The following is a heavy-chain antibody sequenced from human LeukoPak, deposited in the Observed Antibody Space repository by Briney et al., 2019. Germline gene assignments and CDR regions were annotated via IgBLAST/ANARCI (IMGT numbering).Heavy chain of an antibody. CDR3: ARDEGYCSRTSCYGASKGMDG. Sequence: GGSLRLSCAASGFTFSGYPIHWVRQAPGKGLEWVAVISYDGSNKYYADSVKGRFTISRDNSKNTLYLQMNSLRAEDTAVYYCARDEGYCSRTSCYGASKGMDGWGQGTTVTVSS. D-gene: IGHD2-2*01. CDR2: ISYDGSNK. J-gene: IGHJ6*02. CDR1: GFTFSGYP. V-gene: IGHV3-30-3*01.